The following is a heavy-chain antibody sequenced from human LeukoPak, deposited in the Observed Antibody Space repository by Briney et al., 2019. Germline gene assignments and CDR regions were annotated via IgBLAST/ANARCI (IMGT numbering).Heavy chain of an antibody. D-gene: IGHD3-9*01. V-gene: IGHV3-21*01. CDR2: ISSSSSYI. CDR3: ARWALDRPFDY. J-gene: IGHJ4*02. CDR1: GFTFSSYS. Sequence: KSGGSLRLSCAASGFTFSSYSMNWVRQAPGKGLEWVSSISSSSSYIYYADSVKGRFTISRDNAKNSLYLQMNSLRAEDTAVYYCARWALDRPFDYWGQGTLVTVSS.